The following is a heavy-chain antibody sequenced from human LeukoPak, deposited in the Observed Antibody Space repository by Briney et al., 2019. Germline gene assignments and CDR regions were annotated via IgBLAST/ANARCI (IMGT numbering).Heavy chain of an antibody. CDR3: ARANNFRFDS. Sequence: KPSETLSLTCAVSGGTFSGYYWSWIRQSPGKGLEWIGEIYHSGRTNYNPTLQSRATLSVDTSKRQFSPRLTSLTAADAGIYYCARANNFRFDSWGQETLVTVSS. V-gene: IGHV4-34*01. CDR1: GGTFSGYY. CDR2: IYHSGRT. D-gene: IGHD5-24*01. J-gene: IGHJ4*02.